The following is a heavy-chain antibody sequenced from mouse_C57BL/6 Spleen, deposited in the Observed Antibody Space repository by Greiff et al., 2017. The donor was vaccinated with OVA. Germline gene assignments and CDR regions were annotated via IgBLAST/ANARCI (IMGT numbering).Heavy chain of an antibody. D-gene: IGHD1-1*01. Sequence: QVQLQQSGAELVKPGASVKISCKASVYTFTDYYINWVKQRPGQGLEWIGKIGPGSGSTYYNEKFKGKATLTADKSSSTAYMQLSSLTSEDSAVYFCARRGGSSYLYAMDYWGQGTSVTVSS. CDR3: ARRGGSSYLYAMDY. J-gene: IGHJ4*01. CDR2: IGPGSGST. V-gene: IGHV1-77*01. CDR1: VYTFTDYY.